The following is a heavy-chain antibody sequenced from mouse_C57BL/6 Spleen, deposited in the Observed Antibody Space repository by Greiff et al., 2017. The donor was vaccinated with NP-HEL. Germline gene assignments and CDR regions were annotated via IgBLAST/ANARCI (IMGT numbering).Heavy chain of an antibody. CDR1: GYSITSGYY. J-gene: IGHJ1*03. CDR2: ISYDGSN. Sequence: EVQRVESGPGLVKPSQSLSLTCSVTGYSITSGYYWNWIRQFPGNKLEWMGYISYDGSNNYNPSLKNRISITRDTSKNQFFLKLNSVTTEDTATYYCARARGGGYFDVWGTGTTVTVSS. V-gene: IGHV3-6*01. CDR3: ARARGGGYFDV.